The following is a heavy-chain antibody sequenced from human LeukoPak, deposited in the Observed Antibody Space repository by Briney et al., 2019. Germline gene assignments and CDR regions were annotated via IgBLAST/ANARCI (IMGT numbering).Heavy chain of an antibody. CDR1: GASISSDDYY. D-gene: IGHD3-3*01. J-gene: IGHJ5*02. CDR3: AREGRDFWSGSRGWFDP. CDR2: THYSGSS. V-gene: IGHV4-30-4*01. Sequence: SETLPLTCTVSGASISSDDYYWSWIRQPPGKGLKWIAYTHYSGSSFYNPSLKSRITISVDTSKNQFSLRLSSVTAADTAVYYCAREGRDFWSGSRGWFDPWGQGTLVTVSS.